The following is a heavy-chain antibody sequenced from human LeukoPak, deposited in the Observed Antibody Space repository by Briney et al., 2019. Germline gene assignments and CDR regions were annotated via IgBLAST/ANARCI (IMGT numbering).Heavy chain of an antibody. Sequence: GGSLRLSCAASGFAFSSYAMSWVRQAPGKGLEWVSAISGSGGSTYYADSVKGRFTISRDNSKNTLYLQMNSLRAEDTAVYYCAKPPNYYDSSGYFDYWGQGTLVTVSS. D-gene: IGHD3-22*01. V-gene: IGHV3-23*01. J-gene: IGHJ4*02. CDR1: GFAFSSYA. CDR3: AKPPNYYDSSGYFDY. CDR2: ISGSGGST.